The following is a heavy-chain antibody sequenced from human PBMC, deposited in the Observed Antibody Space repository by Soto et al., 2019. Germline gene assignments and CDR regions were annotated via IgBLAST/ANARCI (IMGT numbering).Heavy chain of an antibody. CDR3: AKNQERELPRVIDF. CDR1: GLTFSNYA. Sequence: GSLRLSCATSGLTFSNYAMSWVRQAPGGGPEWASSMSGSSSTTYYADSVRGRFTISRDRSKNTLYLQMSSLRAEDTALYYCAKNQERELPRVIDFWGQGTLVTVSS. CDR2: MSGSSSTT. J-gene: IGHJ4*02. D-gene: IGHD1-7*01. V-gene: IGHV3-23*01.